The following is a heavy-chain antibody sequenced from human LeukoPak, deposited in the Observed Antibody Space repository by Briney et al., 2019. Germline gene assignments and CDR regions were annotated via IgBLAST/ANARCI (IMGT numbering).Heavy chain of an antibody. Sequence: KPSETLSLTCTVSGGSISSYYWSWIRQPPGKGLEWIWYIYYSGSTNYNPSLKSRVTISVDTSKNQFSLKLSSVTAADLAVYYCARGNGWFCSSTSCYNWFDPWGQGTLVTVPS. CDR2: IYYSGST. D-gene: IGHD2-2*01. J-gene: IGHJ5*02. V-gene: IGHV4-59*01. CDR3: ARGNGWFCSSTSCYNWFDP. CDR1: GGSISSYY.